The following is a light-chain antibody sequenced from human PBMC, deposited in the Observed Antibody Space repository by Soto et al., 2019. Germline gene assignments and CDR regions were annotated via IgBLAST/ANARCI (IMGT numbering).Light chain of an antibody. CDR2: DVS. V-gene: IGLV2-14*01. J-gene: IGLJ1*01. CDR1: RRDVGGYNF. CDR3: SSYTTGGSYV. Sequence: QSALTQPASVSGSPGLSIAISCTGTRRDVGGYNFVSWYQQQPGKVPKLMIYDVSNRPSGVSNRFSGSKSGNTASLTISGLQAEDEGDYYCSSYTTGGSYVFGTGTKVTVL.